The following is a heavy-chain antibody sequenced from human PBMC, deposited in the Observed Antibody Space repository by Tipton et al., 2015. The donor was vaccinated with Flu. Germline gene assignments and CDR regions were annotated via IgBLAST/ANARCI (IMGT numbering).Heavy chain of an antibody. D-gene: IGHD5-24*01. CDR3: ARLNGGGYNSPLDY. CDR1: GDSMNSGNYY. J-gene: IGHJ4*02. CDR2: VHNLGNT. V-gene: IGHV4-39*01. Sequence: LRLSCTVSGDSMNSGNYYWVWIRQPLGKGLEWIGSVHNLGNTYYNPSFRSRVTIAVDTSNNQFSLKVKFATAADTAMYFCARLNGGGYNSPLDYWGQGALVTV.